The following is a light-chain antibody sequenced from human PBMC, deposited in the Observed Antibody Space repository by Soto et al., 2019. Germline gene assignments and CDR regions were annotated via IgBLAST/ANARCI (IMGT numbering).Light chain of an antibody. CDR3: QQRNDWPIT. V-gene: IGKV3-11*01. CDR2: DSS. J-gene: IGKJ5*01. Sequence: EIVLTQSPATLSLSPGGRATLSCRASQSVRTYLAWYQHKPGQAPRLLIYDSSNRAPGIPARFSGSGSGTDFTLTISSLESEDFAVYCCQQRNDWPITFGQGTRLEIK. CDR1: QSVRTY.